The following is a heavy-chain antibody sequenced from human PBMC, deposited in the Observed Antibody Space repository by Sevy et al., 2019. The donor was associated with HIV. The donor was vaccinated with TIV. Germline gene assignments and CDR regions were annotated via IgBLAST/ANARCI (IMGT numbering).Heavy chain of an antibody. D-gene: IGHD3-10*02. CDR2: ITGSGGNT. CDR1: GYIFSSYT. Sequence: GGSLRLSCAASGYIFSSYTMTWVRQAPGKGLEWVSGITGSGGNTYYADSVKGRFTISRDNSKSTLYLQMNNLRAEDTAVYYCTKGLRYMFYGEGNYYYYGMDVWGQGTTVTVSS. J-gene: IGHJ6*02. V-gene: IGHV3-23*01. CDR3: TKGLRYMFYGEGNYYYYGMDV.